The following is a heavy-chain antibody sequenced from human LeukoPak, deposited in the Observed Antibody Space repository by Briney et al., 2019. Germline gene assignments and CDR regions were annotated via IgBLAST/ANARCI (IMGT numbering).Heavy chain of an antibody. Sequence: SETLSLTCAVSGDFISNGYYWGWIRQPPGKGLEWIGVIFHTGATYYNPSLKSRITMSVDTSKNQFSLEVRSMTAADTAFYYCARGRSGYGGNSGVANFDCWGQGTLVTVSS. J-gene: IGHJ4*02. V-gene: IGHV4-38-2*01. CDR3: ARGRSGYGGNSGVANFDC. CDR2: IFHTGAT. CDR1: GDFISNGYY. D-gene: IGHD4-23*01.